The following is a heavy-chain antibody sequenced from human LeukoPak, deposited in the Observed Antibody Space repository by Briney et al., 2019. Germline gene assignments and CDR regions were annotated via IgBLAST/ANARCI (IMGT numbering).Heavy chain of an antibody. CDR3: ARAERTVNVFDS. V-gene: IGHV4-4*07. CDR2: IYTTGST. CDR1: DGSMISYH. J-gene: IGHJ3*01. D-gene: IGHD3-10*02. Sequence: KSSETLSLTCSVSDGSMISYHWNWIRQPAGKGLEWIGRIYTTGSTDYNPSLMSRVTMSVDTSKNQFSLKLRSVTAADTAVYYCARAERTVNVFDSWGQGTIVTVSS.